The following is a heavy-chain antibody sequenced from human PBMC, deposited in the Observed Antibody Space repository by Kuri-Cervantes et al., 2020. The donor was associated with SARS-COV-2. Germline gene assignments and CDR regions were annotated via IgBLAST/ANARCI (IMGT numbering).Heavy chain of an antibody. Sequence: LTCAASGFTFSNAWMSWVRQAPGKGLEWVGRIKSKTDGGTTDYAAPVKGRFTISRDDSKNTLYLQMNSLKTEDTAVYYCTTETYDFWSGPDYYYMDVWGKGTTVTVSS. J-gene: IGHJ6*03. D-gene: IGHD3-3*01. V-gene: IGHV3-15*01. CDR1: GFTFSNAW. CDR3: TTETYDFWSGPDYYYMDV. CDR2: IKSKTDGGTT.